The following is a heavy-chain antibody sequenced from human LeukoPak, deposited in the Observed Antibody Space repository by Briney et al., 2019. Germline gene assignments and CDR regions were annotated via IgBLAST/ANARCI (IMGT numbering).Heavy chain of an antibody. CDR3: ARGEFRNDYVWGSYRYTLDFDY. Sequence: PSETLSLTCAVYGGPFSGYYWSWIRQPPGKGLEWIGEINHSGSTNYNPSLKSRVTISVDTSKNQFSLKLSSVTAADTAVYYCARGEFRNDYVWGSYRYTLDFDYWGQGTLVTVSS. V-gene: IGHV4-34*01. CDR2: INHSGST. J-gene: IGHJ4*02. CDR1: GGPFSGYY. D-gene: IGHD3-16*02.